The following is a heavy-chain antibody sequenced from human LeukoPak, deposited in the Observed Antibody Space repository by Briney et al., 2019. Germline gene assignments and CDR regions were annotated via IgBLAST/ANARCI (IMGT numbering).Heavy chain of an antibody. J-gene: IGHJ4*02. Sequence: PGGSLRLSCAASGFTVSSNYMSWVRQAPGKGLEWVSVIYSGGSTYYADSVKGRFTISRDNSKNTLYLQMNSLRAEDTAVYYCARDRYYGSGSYTDYWGQGTLVTVSS. V-gene: IGHV3-66*01. CDR3: ARDRYYGSGSYTDY. CDR2: IYSGGST. CDR1: GFTVSSNY. D-gene: IGHD3-10*01.